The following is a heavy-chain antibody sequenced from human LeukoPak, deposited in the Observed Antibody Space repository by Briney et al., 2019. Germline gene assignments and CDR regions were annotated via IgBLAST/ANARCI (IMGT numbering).Heavy chain of an antibody. CDR2: ISDSGGS. V-gene: IGHV4-61*01. CDR3: ARVPAAGKGPGY. Sequence: SETLSLTCSVSGGSVSSGISYWSWIRQPPGEGLEWIAYISDSGGSDYNPSLRGRVTISLDTSKNQFSLRLTSVTAAATAVYYWARVPAAGKGPGYLGQGNPVPGSS. D-gene: IGHD6-13*01. CDR1: GGSVSSGISY. J-gene: IGHJ4*02.